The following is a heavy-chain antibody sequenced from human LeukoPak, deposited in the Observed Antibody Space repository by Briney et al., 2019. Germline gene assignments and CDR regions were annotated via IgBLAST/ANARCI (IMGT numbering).Heavy chain of an antibody. CDR3: ATRGP. V-gene: IGHV3-66*02. CDR2: IYSNGKT. CDR1: GFSVWSDF. J-gene: IGHJ5*02. Sequence: GGSLRLSCAASGFSVWSDFRTWVRQPPGKGLEWVSIIYSNGKTNYADAVKGRFTISRDNSKNTLYLHMNGLRAEDTAVYFCATRGPWGQGTLVTVSS.